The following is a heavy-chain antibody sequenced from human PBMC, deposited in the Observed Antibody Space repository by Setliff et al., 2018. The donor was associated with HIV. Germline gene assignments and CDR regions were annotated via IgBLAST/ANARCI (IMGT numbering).Heavy chain of an antibody. CDR3: ARDGLEGDMAGRQRTYVFDY. Sequence: PGGSLRLSCAASGFTFSSYRMNWVRQAPGKGLEWVSYISSSSSTICYADSVKGRFTISRDNAKNSLHLQMNSLRAEDTAVYYCARDGLEGDMAGRQRTYVFDYWGQGTLVTVSS. CDR1: GFTFSSYR. V-gene: IGHV3-48*01. CDR2: ISSSSSTI. J-gene: IGHJ4*02. D-gene: IGHD2-15*01.